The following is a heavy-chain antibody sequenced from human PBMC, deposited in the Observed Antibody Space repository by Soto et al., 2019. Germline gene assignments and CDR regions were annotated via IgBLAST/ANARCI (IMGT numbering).Heavy chain of an antibody. D-gene: IGHD6-13*01. V-gene: IGHV1-8*01. J-gene: IGHJ4*02. Sequence: QVQLVQSGAEVKKPGASVKVSCKASGYTFTSYDINWVRQATGQGLEWMGWMNPNSGNTGYAQKCQGRVTMNRNTSISTAYMELSSLRSEDTAVYYCAGAPKVKEQQLDYWGQGTLVTVSS. CDR3: AGAPKVKEQQLDY. CDR1: GYTFTSYD. CDR2: MNPNSGNT.